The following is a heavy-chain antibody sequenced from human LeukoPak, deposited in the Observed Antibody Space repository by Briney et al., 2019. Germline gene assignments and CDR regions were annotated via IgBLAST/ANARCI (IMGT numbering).Heavy chain of an antibody. CDR3: VKPLISVAGTGAFDI. D-gene: IGHD6-19*01. J-gene: IGHJ3*02. CDR1: GFTFSSNA. CDR2: ISSNGGST. V-gene: IGHV3-64D*09. Sequence: GRSLRLSCSASGFTFSSNAMHWARQAPGKGLEYVSVISSNGGSTYYADSVKGRFTISRDNSKNTLYLQMSSLRAEATAVYYCVKPLISVAGTGAFDIWGQGAMVTVSS.